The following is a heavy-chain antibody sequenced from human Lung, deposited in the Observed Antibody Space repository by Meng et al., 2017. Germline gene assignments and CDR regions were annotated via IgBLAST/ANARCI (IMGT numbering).Heavy chain of an antibody. V-gene: IGHV1-2*06. D-gene: IGHD6-25*01. J-gene: IGHJ4*02. Sequence: VHRVESWGAVKEPGASGKVSCKPSGYNFPDYYIHWVRRAPGQGLEWMGRINPKSGDTHYAQKFQARVTMTGDTSISTAYMELSGLRSDDTAMYYCARDEDISAAGKLFGDYWGQGTLVNVSS. CDR2: INPKSGDT. CDR3: ARDEDISAAGKLFGDY. CDR1: GYNFPDYY.